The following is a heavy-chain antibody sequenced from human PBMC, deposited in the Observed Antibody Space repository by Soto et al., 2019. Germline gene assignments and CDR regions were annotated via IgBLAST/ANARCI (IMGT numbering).Heavy chain of an antibody. CDR1: GGSFSGYY. Sequence: SETLSLTCAVYGGSFSGYYWSWIRQPPGKGLEWMGEINHSGSTNYNPSLKSRVTISVDTSKNQFSLKLSSVTAADTAVYYCARGNTTIAAAGQYYFDYWGQGTLVTVSS. D-gene: IGHD6-13*01. J-gene: IGHJ4*02. CDR3: ARGNTTIAAAGQYYFDY. CDR2: INHSGST. V-gene: IGHV4-34*01.